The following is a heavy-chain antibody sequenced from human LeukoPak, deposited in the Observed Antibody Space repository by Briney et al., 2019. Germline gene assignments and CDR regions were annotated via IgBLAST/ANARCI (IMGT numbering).Heavy chain of an antibody. CDR2: IYSSGST. Sequence: SETLSLTCTVSGGSISSYYWSWIRQPPGKGLEWIGYIYSSGSTNYNPSLKSRVTISVDTSKNQFSLKLTSVTAADTVVYYCARAYYYGSGSYGLDYWGQGTLVTVSS. J-gene: IGHJ4*02. D-gene: IGHD3-10*01. V-gene: IGHV4-59*01. CDR1: GGSISSYY. CDR3: ARAYYYGSGSYGLDY.